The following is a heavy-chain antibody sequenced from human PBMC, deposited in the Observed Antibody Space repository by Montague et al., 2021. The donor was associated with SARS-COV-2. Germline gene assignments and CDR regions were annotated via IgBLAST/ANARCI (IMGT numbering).Heavy chain of an antibody. CDR1: SDSVSSGKYF. CDR3: ARVGNYLGVY. CDR2: IFYTGSA. V-gene: IGHV4-61*01. Sequence: SETLSLTCTVSSDSVSSGKYFWSWIRQPPGKGLEWIGYIFYTGSANYNPSLKSRVTISVDTSNNQFSLKLKSMSAADTAVYYCARVGNYLGVYWGQGILVNVSS. J-gene: IGHJ4*02. D-gene: IGHD3-10*01.